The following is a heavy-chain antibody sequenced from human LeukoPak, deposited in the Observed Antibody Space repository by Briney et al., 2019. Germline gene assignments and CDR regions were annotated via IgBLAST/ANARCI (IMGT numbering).Heavy chain of an antibody. CDR1: GHTFSTSS. V-gene: IGHV1-18*01. J-gene: IGHJ4*02. Sequence: ASVKVSCKASGHTFSTSSITWVRQAPGQGLEWVGWISAYNGNAKYAQKVQGRDTLTTDTPTSTAYIELRSLRYDDTAMYYCARGGDYVKFDYWGQGTLVTVSS. D-gene: IGHD4-17*01. CDR3: ARGGDYVKFDY. CDR2: ISAYNGNA.